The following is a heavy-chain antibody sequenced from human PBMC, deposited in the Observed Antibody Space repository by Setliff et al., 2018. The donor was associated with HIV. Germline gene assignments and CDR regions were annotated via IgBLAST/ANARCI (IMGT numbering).Heavy chain of an antibody. CDR3: AKGSFDSSGWAHYYYYYMDV. D-gene: IGHD6-19*01. CDR1: GLTFNRYW. V-gene: IGHV3-7*03. CDR2: IKFDGSES. Sequence: PGESLKISCVASGLTFNRYWMSWVRQVPGKGLEWVSNIKFDGSESHYADSVKGRFIASTDNAKNSLFLQMNSLKAEDTAVYYCAKGSFDSSGWAHYYYYYMDVWGKGTTVTVSS. J-gene: IGHJ6*03.